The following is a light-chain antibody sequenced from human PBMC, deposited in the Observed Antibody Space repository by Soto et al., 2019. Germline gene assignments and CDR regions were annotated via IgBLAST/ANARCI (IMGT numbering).Light chain of an antibody. Sequence: DIQMTPSPSTPSGSVGDRVTIPCRASQTISSWLAWYQQKPGKAPKLLIYKASTLKSGVPSRFSGSGSGTEFTLTISSLQPDDFATYYCQHYNSYSEAFGQGTKVDI. CDR2: KAS. CDR1: QTISSW. CDR3: QHYNSYSEA. J-gene: IGKJ1*01. V-gene: IGKV1-5*03.